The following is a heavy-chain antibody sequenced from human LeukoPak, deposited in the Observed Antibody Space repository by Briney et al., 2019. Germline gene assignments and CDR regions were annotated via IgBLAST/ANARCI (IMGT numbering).Heavy chain of an antibody. J-gene: IGHJ4*02. V-gene: IGHV3-21*01. CDR2: ISSSSSFI. Sequence: GGSLRLSCAASGFTFSSYSLSWVRQAPGKGLEWVSSISSSSSFIYYADSVKGRFTISRDNAKNSLYLQMSSLRAEDTAVYYCARSSCGGDCYLGFDYWGQGTLVTVSS. D-gene: IGHD2-21*02. CDR1: GFTFSSYS. CDR3: ARSSCGGDCYLGFDY.